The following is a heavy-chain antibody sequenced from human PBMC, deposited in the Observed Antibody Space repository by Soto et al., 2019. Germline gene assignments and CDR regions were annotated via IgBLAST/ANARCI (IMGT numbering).Heavy chain of an antibody. J-gene: IGHJ4*02. V-gene: IGHV1-69*13. CDR2: IVPIFGKP. CDR3: ARGVGYDSSAYYFFF. CDR1: GGTFSRYA. D-gene: IGHD3-22*01. Sequence: SVKVSCKASGGTFSRYALNWVRQAPGQGPEWMGGIVPIFGKPKYAQKFQGRVTITADESTSTAYMELSSLRSEDTAVYYCARGVGYDSSAYYFFFWGQGTLVTVSS.